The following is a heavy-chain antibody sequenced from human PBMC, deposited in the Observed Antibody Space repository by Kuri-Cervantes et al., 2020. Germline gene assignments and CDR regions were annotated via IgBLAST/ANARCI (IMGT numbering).Heavy chain of an antibody. CDR1: GFTFSVYG. Sequence: GESLKISCAASGFTFSVYGMHWVRQAPGKGLEWVAVIWSDGSNQYYADSVKGRFTISRDNSKNTLFLHMNSLRAEDTAVYYCARDQGRDNWNYHYYMDVWGKGTTVTVSS. CDR2: IWSDGSNQ. D-gene: IGHD1-20*01. J-gene: IGHJ6*03. CDR3: ARDQGRDNWNYHYYMDV. V-gene: IGHV3-33*01.